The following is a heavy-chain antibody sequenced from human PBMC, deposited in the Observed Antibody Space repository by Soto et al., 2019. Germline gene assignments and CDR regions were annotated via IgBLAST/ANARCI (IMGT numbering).Heavy chain of an antibody. V-gene: IGHV3-33*01. J-gene: IGHJ4*02. D-gene: IGHD4-17*01. CDR1: GFTFNTYS. CDR2: IWYDGTQK. Sequence: VQLEESGGGVVQPGRSLRLSCEASGFTFNTYSMHWVRQPPGKGLEWLAAIWYDGTQKYYADSVKGRFIISRENSKKTLYLEMNSLRAEDTAVYYCARAGGTTVTGLWHFDSWGQGTLVTVSS. CDR3: ARAGGTTVTGLWHFDS.